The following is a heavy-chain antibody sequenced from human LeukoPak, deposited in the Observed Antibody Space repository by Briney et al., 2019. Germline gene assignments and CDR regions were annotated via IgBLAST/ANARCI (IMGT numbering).Heavy chain of an antibody. J-gene: IGHJ4*02. CDR2: ISSSGSAI. CDR1: GFTFSSYE. D-gene: IGHD6-19*01. CDR3: ARGGSLGY. Sequence: GGSLSLSCAASGFTFSSYEMNWVRQAPGKGLEWVSKISSSGSAIYYADSVKGRFTISRDNAKSTLYLQMNSPRAEDTAVYYCARGGSLGYWGQGTLVTVSS. V-gene: IGHV3-48*03.